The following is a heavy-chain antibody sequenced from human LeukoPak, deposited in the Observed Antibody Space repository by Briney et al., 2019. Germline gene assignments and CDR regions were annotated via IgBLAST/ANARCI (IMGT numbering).Heavy chain of an antibody. CDR2: IIHTGST. CDR1: GGSFSGFY. CDR3: ARIWGGY. D-gene: IGHD3-16*01. Sequence: SETLSLTCAVYGGSFSGFYWTWIRQPPGKGLEWVGEIIHTGSTNYNPSVKSRVTISVDTSKNQFSLNLTSVTAADTAVYYCARIWGGYWGQGTLVTVSS. J-gene: IGHJ4*02. V-gene: IGHV4-34*12.